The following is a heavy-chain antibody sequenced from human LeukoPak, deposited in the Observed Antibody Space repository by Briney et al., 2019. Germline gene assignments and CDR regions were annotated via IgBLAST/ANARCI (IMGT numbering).Heavy chain of an antibody. CDR2: IYYSGST. Sequence: SETLSLTCTVSGGSISSSSYYWGWIRQPPGKGLEWIGSIYYSGSTYYNPSLKSRVTISADTSKNQFSLKLSSVTAADTAVYYCARGGVLSYYDFWSGRSYFDYWGQGTLVTVSS. CDR3: ARGGVLSYYDFWSGRSYFDY. J-gene: IGHJ4*02. CDR1: GGSISSSSYY. V-gene: IGHV4-39*07. D-gene: IGHD3-3*01.